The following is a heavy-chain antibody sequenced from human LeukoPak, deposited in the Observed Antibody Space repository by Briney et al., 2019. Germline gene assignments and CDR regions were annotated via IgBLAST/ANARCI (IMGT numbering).Heavy chain of an antibody. CDR3: ARDPLPLYDFWSGYYYY. V-gene: IGHV3-30-3*01. CDR1: GFTFSSYA. D-gene: IGHD3-3*01. Sequence: GGSLRLSCAASGFTFSSYAMHWVRQAPGKGLEWVAVISYDGSNKYYADSVKGRFTISRDNSKNTLYLQMNSLRAEDTAVYYCARDPLPLYDFWSGYYYYWGQGTLVTVSS. J-gene: IGHJ4*02. CDR2: ISYDGSNK.